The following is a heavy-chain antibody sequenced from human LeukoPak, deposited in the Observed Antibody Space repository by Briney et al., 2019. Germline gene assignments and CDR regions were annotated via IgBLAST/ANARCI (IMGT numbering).Heavy chain of an antibody. CDR3: ARAGTGTFDY. Sequence: SETLSLTCTVSGGSISSGGYYWSWIRQPPGKGLEWIGYIYHSGSTYYNPSLKSRVTISVDRSKNQFSLKLSSVTAADTAVYYCARAGTGTFDYWGQGTLVTVSS. V-gene: IGHV4-30-2*01. CDR2: IYHSGST. D-gene: IGHD1-7*01. CDR1: GGSISSGGYY. J-gene: IGHJ4*02.